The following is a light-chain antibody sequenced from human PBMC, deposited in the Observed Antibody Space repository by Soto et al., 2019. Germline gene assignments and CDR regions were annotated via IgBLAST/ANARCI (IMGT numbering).Light chain of an antibody. CDR1: QSVSSSY. Sequence: EIVLTQSPGTLSLSPGERATLSCRASQSVSSSYLAWYQQKPGQAPRLLIYGASSRATGIPDRFSGSGSGTAFTITISRLEPEDFAVYYCQQYGSSPRFTFGPGTKVDIK. CDR2: GAS. CDR3: QQYGSSPRFT. V-gene: IGKV3-20*01. J-gene: IGKJ3*01.